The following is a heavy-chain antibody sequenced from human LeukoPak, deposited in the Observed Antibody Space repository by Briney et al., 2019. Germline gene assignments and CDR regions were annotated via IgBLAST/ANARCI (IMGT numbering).Heavy chain of an antibody. Sequence: PGGSLRLSCAASKFTFSNYGMHWVRQAPGKGLEWVAVISSDGSNKYYADSVKGRFTISRDNSKNTLYLQMNSLRAEGTAVYYCAKCPSGVLRYFAPIDYWGQGTLVTVSS. CDR1: KFTFSNYG. D-gene: IGHD3-9*01. CDR3: AKCPSGVLRYFAPIDY. CDR2: ISSDGSNK. V-gene: IGHV3-30*18. J-gene: IGHJ4*02.